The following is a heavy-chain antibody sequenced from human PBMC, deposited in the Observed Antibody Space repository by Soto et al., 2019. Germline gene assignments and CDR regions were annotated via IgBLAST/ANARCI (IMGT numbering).Heavy chain of an antibody. CDR2: IGTAGDT. V-gene: IGHV3-13*01. Sequence: GGSLRLSCAASGFTFSSYDMHWVRQATGKGLEWVSTIGTAGDTYYPGSVKGRFTISRENAKNSLYLQMNSLRAEDTAVYYCARPSDSSGSYYYGMDVWGQGTTVTVSS. CDR3: ARPSDSSGSYYYGMDV. D-gene: IGHD6-19*01. CDR1: GFTFSSYD. J-gene: IGHJ6*02.